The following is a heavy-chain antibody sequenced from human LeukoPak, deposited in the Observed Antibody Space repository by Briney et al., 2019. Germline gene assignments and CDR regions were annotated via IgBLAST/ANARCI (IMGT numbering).Heavy chain of an antibody. CDR3: TTTTDSSGYFGY. D-gene: IGHD3-22*01. Sequence: GGSLRLSCAASGFTVSSNYMSWVRKAPGKGLEWVSVIYSGGSTYYADYVKGRFTLSRANSKNTLSLQTTSPRAEDTAVYYCTTTTDSSGYFGYWGQGTLVTVSS. CDR1: GFTVSSNY. V-gene: IGHV3-53*01. CDR2: IYSGGST. J-gene: IGHJ4*02.